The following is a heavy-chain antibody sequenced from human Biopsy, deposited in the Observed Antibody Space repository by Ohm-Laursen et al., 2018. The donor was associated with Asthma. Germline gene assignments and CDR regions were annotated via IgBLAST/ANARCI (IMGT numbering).Heavy chain of an antibody. V-gene: IGHV3-48*02. CDR3: ARDYGGNSGYCYGMDV. Sequence: SLRLSCAASGFTFSSYSMNWVRQAPGKGLEWVSYISSSSSTIYYADSVKGRFTISRDNAKNSLYLQMNSLRDEDTAVYYCARDYGGNSGYCYGMDVWGQGTTVTVSS. D-gene: IGHD4-23*01. J-gene: IGHJ6*02. CDR2: ISSSSSTI. CDR1: GFTFSSYS.